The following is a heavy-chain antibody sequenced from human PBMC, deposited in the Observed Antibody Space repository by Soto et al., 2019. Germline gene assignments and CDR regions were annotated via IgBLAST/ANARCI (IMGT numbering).Heavy chain of an antibody. J-gene: IGHJ6*02. Sequence: ASVKVSCKASGYTFTSYGISWVRQAPGRGLERMGWISAYNGNTNYAQKLQGRVTRTTETSTSTAFMELRSLGSDGTSVYYCARGRVANYYGMDVWGQGTTVTVSS. V-gene: IGHV1-18*01. D-gene: IGHD3-3*01. CDR3: ARGRVANYYGMDV. CDR2: ISAYNGNT. CDR1: GYTFTSYG.